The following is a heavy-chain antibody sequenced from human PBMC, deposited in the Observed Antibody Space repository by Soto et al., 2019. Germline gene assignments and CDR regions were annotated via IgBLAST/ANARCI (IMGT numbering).Heavy chain of an antibody. CDR3: ARGPVTGQQLGRDYYYYMDV. CDR2: ISAYNGNT. J-gene: IGHJ6*03. CDR1: GYTFTSYG. D-gene: IGHD6-13*01. V-gene: IGHV1-18*01. Sequence: GASVKVSCKASGYTFTSYGISWVRQAPGQGLEWMGWISAYNGNTNYAQKLQGRVTMTTDTSTSTAYMELRSLRSDDTAVYYCARGPVTGQQLGRDYYYYMDVWGKGTTVTVSS.